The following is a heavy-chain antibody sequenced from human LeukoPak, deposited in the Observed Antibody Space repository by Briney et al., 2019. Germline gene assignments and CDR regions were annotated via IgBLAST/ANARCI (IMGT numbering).Heavy chain of an antibody. CDR2: ISYDGSNK. Sequence: GGSLRLSCAASGFTFSNYAMHWVRQVPGKGLEWVAIISYDGSNKYYADSVEGRFTISRDNSKNTLYLQMNSLRADDTAVYYCARGRSGSHHFDSWGQGTLVTVPS. D-gene: IGHD3-10*01. J-gene: IGHJ4*02. CDR1: GFTFSNYA. CDR3: ARGRSGSHHFDS. V-gene: IGHV3-30*04.